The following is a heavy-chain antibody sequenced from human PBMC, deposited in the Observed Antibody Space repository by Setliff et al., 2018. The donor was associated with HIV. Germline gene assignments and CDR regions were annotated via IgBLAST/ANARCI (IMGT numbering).Heavy chain of an antibody. CDR1: GGSFSGHY. CDR2: VNHRGST. Sequence: SETLSLTCAVYGGSFSGHYWSWIRQPPGKGLEWIGEVNHRGSTNYNPSLKSRVTLAVDRSKNQFSLKLTSVTAADTAMYFCARHDNFDSGGYYNLYYFDYWGQGTLVTVSS. J-gene: IGHJ4*02. D-gene: IGHD3-22*01. CDR3: ARHDNFDSGGYYNLYYFDY. V-gene: IGHV4-34*01.